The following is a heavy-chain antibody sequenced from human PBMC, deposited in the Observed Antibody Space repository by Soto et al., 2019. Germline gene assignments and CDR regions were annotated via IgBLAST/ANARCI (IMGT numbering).Heavy chain of an antibody. CDR1: GYTFTNYD. Sequence: QVQLVKSGAEVKKPGASVKVSCKASGYTFTNYDINWVRQATGQGLEWMGWMTPNSGNTGYAQKFQDRVTMTRDTSKSTAYMELSSLRSEDTAVYYCARNTYGLGAFDYWGQGTLVTVSS. J-gene: IGHJ4*02. D-gene: IGHD5-18*01. CDR3: ARNTYGLGAFDY. V-gene: IGHV1-8*01. CDR2: MTPNSGNT.